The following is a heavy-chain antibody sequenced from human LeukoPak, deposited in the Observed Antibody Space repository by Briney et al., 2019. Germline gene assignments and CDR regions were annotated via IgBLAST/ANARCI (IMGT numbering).Heavy chain of an antibody. CDR1: GFTFRSYG. CDR3: AKDLVYLGYCSSTSCYAYAIDI. CDR2: ISYDGSNK. D-gene: IGHD2-2*01. V-gene: IGHV3-30*18. Sequence: PGGSLRPSCAASGFTFRSYGMHWVRQAPGKGLEWVAVISYDGSNKYYADSVKGRFTISRDNSKNTLYLQMNSLRAEDTAVYYCAKDLVYLGYCSSTSCYAYAIDIWGQGTMVTVSS. J-gene: IGHJ3*02.